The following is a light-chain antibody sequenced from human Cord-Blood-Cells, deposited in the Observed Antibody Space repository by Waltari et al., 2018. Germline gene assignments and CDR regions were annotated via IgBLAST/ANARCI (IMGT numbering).Light chain of an antibody. V-gene: IGLV2-23*01. CDR3: CSYAGSSTWV. CDR2: EGS. CDR1: SGKFGGLNL. Sequence: SPRTQPASWSGSLGQWIPIPGLGTSGKFGGLNLSPWYQQHPGKAPKLRIYEGSKRPSGVSKRFSGSKSGNTASLTISGLQAEDEADYYCCSYAGSSTWVFGGGTKLTVL. J-gene: IGLJ3*02.